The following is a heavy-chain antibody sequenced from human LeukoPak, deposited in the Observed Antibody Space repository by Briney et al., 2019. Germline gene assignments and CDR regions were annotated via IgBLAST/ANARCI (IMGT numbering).Heavy chain of an antibody. CDR2: IRSDGSDT. J-gene: IGHJ4*02. Sequence: GGYLRLSCAASGFTLSDTWMHWFRQAPGEGLVWVSRIRSDGSDTRYAESVKGRFTISTDNAKNTLYLQMNSLRAEDTAIYYCARDKNYYDSSGRRKVADYWGQGTLVTDSS. CDR3: ARDKNYYDSSGRRKVADY. V-gene: IGHV3-74*01. CDR1: GFTLSDTW. D-gene: IGHD3-22*01.